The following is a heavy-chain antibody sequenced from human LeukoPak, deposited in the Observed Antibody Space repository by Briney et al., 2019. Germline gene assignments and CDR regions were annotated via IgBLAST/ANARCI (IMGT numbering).Heavy chain of an antibody. CDR1: GFTFSSYW. J-gene: IGHJ5*02. CDR3: ARPGSGSSGYPSWFDP. V-gene: IGHV3-74*01. CDR2: INSDGSST. Sequence: GGSLRLSCAASGFTFSSYWMHWVRQAPGKELVWVSRINSDGSSTSYADSVKGRFTISRDNAKNTLYLQMNSLRAEDTAVYYCARPGSGSSGYPSWFDPWGQGTLVTVSS. D-gene: IGHD3-22*01.